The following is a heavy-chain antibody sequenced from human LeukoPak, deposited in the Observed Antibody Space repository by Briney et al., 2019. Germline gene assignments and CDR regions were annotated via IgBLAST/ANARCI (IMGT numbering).Heavy chain of an antibody. CDR1: GYTFTDYY. D-gene: IGHD1-14*01. CDR2: INPKSGGT. V-gene: IGHV1-2*06. Sequence: GASVKVSCKASGYTFTDYYIHWVRQAPGQGLEWMGRINPKSGGTNYAQKFQGRVTMTRDTSIATAYMELNNLRSDDTAAFYCARSWTKTNYHYMDVWAKGITVTVS. CDR3: ARSWTKTNYHYMDV. J-gene: IGHJ6*03.